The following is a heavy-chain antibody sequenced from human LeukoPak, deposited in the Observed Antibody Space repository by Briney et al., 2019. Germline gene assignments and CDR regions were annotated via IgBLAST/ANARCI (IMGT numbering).Heavy chain of an antibody. J-gene: IGHJ3*02. CDR3: ARDRGRRGITMRSDAFDI. CDR1: GFTFGDYV. Sequence: GGSLRLSCTASGFTFGDYVMSWVRQAPGKGLEWVSYISSGGGTRSYADSVKGRFTISRDNAKNSLYLQMNSLRAEDTAVYYCARDRGRRGITMRSDAFDIWGQGTMVTVSS. D-gene: IGHD3-22*01. CDR2: ISSGGGTR. V-gene: IGHV3-11*01.